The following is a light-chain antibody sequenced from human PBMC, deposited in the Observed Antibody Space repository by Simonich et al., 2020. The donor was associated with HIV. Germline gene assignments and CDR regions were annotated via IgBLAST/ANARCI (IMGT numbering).Light chain of an antibody. CDR3: CSFAGSYTWV. Sequence: SYELTQPPSVSVSPGQTARITCSGDALPEKHAYWYQQKSGQAPVLVIYEDNKRPSGIPERFTGSKSGNTASLSISGLQAEDEADYYCCSFAGSYTWVFGGGTKLTVL. V-gene: IGLV3-10*01. J-gene: IGLJ3*02. CDR1: ALPEKH. CDR2: EDN.